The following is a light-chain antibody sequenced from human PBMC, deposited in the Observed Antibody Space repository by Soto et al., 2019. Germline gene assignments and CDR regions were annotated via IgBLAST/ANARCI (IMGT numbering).Light chain of an antibody. CDR2: GAS. V-gene: IGKV3-20*01. J-gene: IGKJ1*01. Sequence: EIVLTQSPGTLSLSPGERATLSCRAIQSVSSSYLAWYQQKPGQAPRLLIYGASSRATGIPDRFSGSGSGTDFTLTISRLEPEDFAVYYCQQYGSSRTFGQGTKVKIK. CDR1: QSVSSSY. CDR3: QQYGSSRT.